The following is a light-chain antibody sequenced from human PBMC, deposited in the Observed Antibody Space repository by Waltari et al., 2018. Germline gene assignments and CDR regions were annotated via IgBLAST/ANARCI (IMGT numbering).Light chain of an antibody. J-gene: IGLJ3*02. CDR1: SSNIESDT. CDR2: TDN. CDR3: ATWDDTLHGCWV. Sequence: QRVTISCSGSSSNIESDTVNWFQHLPGTAPKLLIYTDNQRPSGVPDRFSGSKSGTSASLAISGLQSEDEADYYCATWDDTLHGCWVFGGGTKLTVL. V-gene: IGLV1-44*01.